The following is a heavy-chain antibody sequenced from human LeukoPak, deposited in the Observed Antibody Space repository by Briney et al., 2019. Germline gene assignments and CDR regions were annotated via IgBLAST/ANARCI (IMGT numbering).Heavy chain of an antibody. CDR2: IYYSGST. J-gene: IGHJ4*02. V-gene: IGHV4-59*01. CDR1: GGSISSYY. Sequence: SETLSLTCTVSGGSISSYYWSWIRQPPGKGLEWIGYIYYSGSTNYNPSLKSRVTISVDTSKNQFSLKLSSVTAADTAVYYCARASPAYDSSGIDYWGQGTLVTVSS. CDR3: ARASPAYDSSGIDY. D-gene: IGHD3-22*01.